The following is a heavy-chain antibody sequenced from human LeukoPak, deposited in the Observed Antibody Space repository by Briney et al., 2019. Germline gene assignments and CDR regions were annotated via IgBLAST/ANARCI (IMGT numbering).Heavy chain of an antibody. V-gene: IGHV3-21*01. Sequence: PGGSLRLSCAASGFTFSSYSMNWVRQAPGKGLEWVSSISSSSSYIYYADSVKGRFTISRDNAKNSLYLQMNSLRAEDTAVYYCARAVSFSGSYYDYWGQGTLVTVSS. J-gene: IGHJ4*02. D-gene: IGHD1-26*01. CDR3: ARAVSFSGSYYDY. CDR1: GFTFSSYS. CDR2: ISSSSSYI.